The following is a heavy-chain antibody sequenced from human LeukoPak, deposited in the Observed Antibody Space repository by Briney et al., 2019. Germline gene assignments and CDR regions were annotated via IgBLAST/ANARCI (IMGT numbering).Heavy chain of an antibody. J-gene: IGHJ6*03. CDR3: ARDPAGTAYYYMDV. D-gene: IGHD1-1*01. CDR2: IKQDGSEK. Sequence: PGGSLRLSCAASGFTFSSYWMSWVRQAPGKGLEWVANIKQDGSEKYYVDSVKGRFTISRDNAKNSLYLQMNSLRAEDTAVYYCARDPAGTAYYYMDVWGKGTTVTVSS. CDR1: GFTFSSYW. V-gene: IGHV3-7*01.